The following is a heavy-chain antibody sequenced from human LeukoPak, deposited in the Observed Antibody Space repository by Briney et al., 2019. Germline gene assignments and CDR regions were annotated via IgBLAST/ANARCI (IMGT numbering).Heavy chain of an antibody. D-gene: IGHD2-15*01. Sequence: SETLSLTCTVSGGSISRYYWSWIRQPPGKGLEWIGYVYYSGSTNYNPSLKSRVTISVDTSKNQFSLKLSSVTAADTAVYYCARQTPAPYCSGGSCYFDYWGQGTLVTVSS. CDR3: ARQTPAPYCSGGSCYFDY. J-gene: IGHJ4*02. CDR1: GGSISRYY. CDR2: VYYSGST. V-gene: IGHV4-59*08.